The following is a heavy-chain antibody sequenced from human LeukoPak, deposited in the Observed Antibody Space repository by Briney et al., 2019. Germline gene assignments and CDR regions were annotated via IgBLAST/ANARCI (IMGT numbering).Heavy chain of an antibody. CDR2: INPNSGGT. V-gene: IGHV1-2*02. CDR1: GYTFTGYY. CDR3: ARDQILRYYGMDV. Sequence: GASVKVSCKASGYTFTGYYMHWVRQAPGQGLEWVGWINPNSGGTNYAQKFQGRVTMTRDTSISTAYMELSRLRSDDTAVYYCARDQILRYYGMDVWGQGTTVTVSS. J-gene: IGHJ6*02. D-gene: IGHD2-15*01.